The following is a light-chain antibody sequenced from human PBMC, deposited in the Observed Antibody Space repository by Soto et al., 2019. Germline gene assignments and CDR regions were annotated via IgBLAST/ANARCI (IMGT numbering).Light chain of an antibody. CDR2: KAS. J-gene: IGKJ4*01. CDR1: QSISSW. V-gene: IGKV1-5*03. Sequence: DIQMTQSPSTLSASVGDRVTITCRASQSISSWLAWYQQKPGKAPKLLIYKASSLESGVPSRFSGSGSGTEFTLTISSLQPDDVATYYCQQYNSYSPVTFGGGNKVEIK. CDR3: QQYNSYSPVT.